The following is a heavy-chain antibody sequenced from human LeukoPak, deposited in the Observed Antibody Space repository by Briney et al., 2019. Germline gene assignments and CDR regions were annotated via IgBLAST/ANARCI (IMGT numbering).Heavy chain of an antibody. CDR3: ASAGHDGIGYKVC. CDR2: IFYSGST. J-gene: IGHJ4*02. V-gene: IGHV4-39*07. CDR1: GGSISSSSYF. Sequence: SGTLSLTCTVSGGSISSSSYFWGWIRQPPGKGLEWIGSIFYSGSTYYNPSLNSRVTISIDTSKNQFSLRLSSVTAADTAVYYCASAGHDGIGYKVCWGQGTLVTVSS. D-gene: IGHD3-22*01.